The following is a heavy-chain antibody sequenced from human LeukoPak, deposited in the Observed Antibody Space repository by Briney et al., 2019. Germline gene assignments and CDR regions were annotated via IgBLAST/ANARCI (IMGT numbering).Heavy chain of an antibody. CDR3: ARSPIVVVPAAQVAYYYGMDV. Sequence: PSETLSLTCTVSGGSISSYYWSWIRQPPGKGLEWIGYIYYSGSTNYNPSLKSRVTISVDTSKNQFSLKLSSVTAADTAVYYCARSPIVVVPAAQVAYYYGMDVWGQGTTVTVSS. CDR2: IYYSGST. V-gene: IGHV4-59*01. D-gene: IGHD2-2*01. J-gene: IGHJ6*02. CDR1: GGSISSYY.